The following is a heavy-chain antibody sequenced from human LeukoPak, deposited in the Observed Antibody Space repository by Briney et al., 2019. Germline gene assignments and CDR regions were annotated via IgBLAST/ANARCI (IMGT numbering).Heavy chain of an antibody. V-gene: IGHV4-59*01. CDR3: ARGDYDSSGYYPVEMATILGYSDAFDI. D-gene: IGHD3-22*01. J-gene: IGHJ3*02. CDR1: GGSISSYY. CDR2: IYYSGGT. Sequence: SETLSLTCTVSGGSISSYYWSWIRQPPGKGLEWIGYIYYSGGTNYKSSLKSRVTISVDTSKNQFSLKLSSVTAADTAVYYCARGDYDSSGYYPVEMATILGYSDAFDIWGQGTMVTVSS.